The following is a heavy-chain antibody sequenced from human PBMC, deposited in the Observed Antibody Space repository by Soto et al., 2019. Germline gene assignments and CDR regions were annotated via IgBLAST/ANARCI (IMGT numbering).Heavy chain of an antibody. V-gene: IGHV3-7*01. J-gene: IGHJ4*01. D-gene: IGHD3-10*01. CDR2: IKRDASEK. CDR3: ARDSGYGSRSSVNHYLDY. CDR1: GFAFGNYW. Sequence: GGSLRLSCAASGFAFGNYWMSWVRQAPGKGLEWLATIKRDASEKKYVDSVKGRFTRSRDNAKNSLYLQMDSLRAEDTAVYYYARDSGYGSRSSVNHYLDYWCHGTLVTVSS.